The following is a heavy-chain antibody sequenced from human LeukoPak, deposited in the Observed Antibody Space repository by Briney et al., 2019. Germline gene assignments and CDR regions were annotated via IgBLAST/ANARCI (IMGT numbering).Heavy chain of an antibody. J-gene: IGHJ4*02. CDR2: ISGSSGII. CDR3: ARGSGIAALYYFDY. V-gene: IGHV3-48*01. D-gene: IGHD6-6*01. Sequence: GGSLRLSCAASGFTFNTYTMNWVRQAPGKGLEWVSYISGSSGIIDYADSVRGRFTISRDNAKNSLYLQMNSLRAEDTAVYYCARGSGIAALYYFDYWGQGTLVTVSS. CDR1: GFTFNTYT.